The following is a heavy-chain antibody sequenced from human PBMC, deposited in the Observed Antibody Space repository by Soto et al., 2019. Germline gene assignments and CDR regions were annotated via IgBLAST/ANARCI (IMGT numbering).Heavy chain of an antibody. Sequence: SAKVSCKASGGTFSSSAISWAGQAPREQLEWMVGIIPIFGTANYAQKFQGRVTITADKSTSTAYMELSSLRSEATAVYYRTRDLGVSYSHFDYCGQGTLVTV. J-gene: IGHJ4*02. CDR2: IIPIFGTA. D-gene: IGHD1-26*01. V-gene: IGHV1-69*06. CDR3: TRDLGVSYSHFDY. CDR1: GGTFSSSA.